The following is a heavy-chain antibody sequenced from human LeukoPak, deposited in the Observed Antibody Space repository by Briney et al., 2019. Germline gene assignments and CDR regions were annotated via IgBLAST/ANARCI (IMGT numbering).Heavy chain of an antibody. CDR2: INHSGST. V-gene: IGHV4-34*01. Sequence: KSSETLSLTCAVYGGSFSGYYWSWIRQPPGKRLEWIGEINHSGSTNYNPSLKSRVTISVDTSKNQFSLKLSSVTAADTAVYYCARGSYSYGRNWFDPWGQGTLVTVSS. J-gene: IGHJ5*02. CDR3: ARGSYSYGRNWFDP. CDR1: GGSFSGYY. D-gene: IGHD5-18*01.